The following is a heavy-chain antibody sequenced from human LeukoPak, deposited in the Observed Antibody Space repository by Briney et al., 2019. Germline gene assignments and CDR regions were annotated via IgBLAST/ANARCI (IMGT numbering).Heavy chain of an antibody. CDR2: ISSSSSYI. J-gene: IGHJ5*02. CDR3: ARDVVKNVWVSYVEIEANWFDP. CDR1: GFTFSSYS. D-gene: IGHD3-16*01. Sequence: GGSLRLSCAASGFTFSSYSMNWIRQAPGKGLEWVSSISSSSSYIYYADSVKGPFTNFRSNPKNSLYMQMKSLRAEDTAVYYCARDVVKNVWVSYVEIEANWFDPWGQGTLVTVSS. V-gene: IGHV3-21*01.